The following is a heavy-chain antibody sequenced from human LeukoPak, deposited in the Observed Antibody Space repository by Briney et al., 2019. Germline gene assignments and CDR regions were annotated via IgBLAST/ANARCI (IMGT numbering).Heavy chain of an antibody. J-gene: IGHJ4*02. V-gene: IGHV4-34*01. CDR2: INHSGST. CDR1: GGSFSGFY. D-gene: IGHD3-10*01. CDR3: AKKEYEGFGGSHY. Sequence: PSETLSLTCAVYGGSFSGFYWSWIRQPPGKGLEWIGEINHSGSTNYNPSLKSRVTISVDTSNNQFSLKLSSVTAEDTAVYYCAKKEYEGFGGSHYWGQGTLVTVSS.